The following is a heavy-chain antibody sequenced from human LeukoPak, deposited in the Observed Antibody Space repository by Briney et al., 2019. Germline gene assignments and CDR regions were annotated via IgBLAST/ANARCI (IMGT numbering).Heavy chain of an antibody. CDR1: GYTFTSYG. Sequence: ASVKVSCKASGYTFTSYGISRVRQAPGQGLEWMGWISAYNGNTNYAQKLQGRVTMTTDTSTSTAYMELRSLRSDDTAVYYCARDRGDILTSPHFDYWSQGTLVTVSS. V-gene: IGHV1-18*01. CDR3: ARDRGDILTSPHFDY. CDR2: ISAYNGNT. D-gene: IGHD3-9*01. J-gene: IGHJ4*02.